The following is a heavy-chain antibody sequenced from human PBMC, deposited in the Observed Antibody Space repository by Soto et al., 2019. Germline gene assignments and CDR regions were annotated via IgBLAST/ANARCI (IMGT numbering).Heavy chain of an antibody. V-gene: IGHV3-23*01. D-gene: IGHD5-18*01. Sequence: GSLRLSCPVSGFTFTSYAMTWVRQAPGKGLEWVSAISGSGGSEFYADSVKGRFTISRDNSKNTLYLQMKSLRAEDTALYYCAKGDTTMITDYYAMDVWGQGTTVTVSS. CDR2: ISGSGGSE. CDR1: GFTFTSYA. J-gene: IGHJ6*02. CDR3: AKGDTTMITDYYAMDV.